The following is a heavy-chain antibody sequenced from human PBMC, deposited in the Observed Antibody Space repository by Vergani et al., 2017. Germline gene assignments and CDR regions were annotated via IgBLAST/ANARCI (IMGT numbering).Heavy chain of an antibody. CDR2: ISSSSSYI. V-gene: IGHV3-21*01. CDR3: ARDYTYYYDSSGYYFHDAFDI. Sequence: EVQLVESGGGLVKPGGSLRLSCAASGFTFSSYSMNWVRQAPGKGLEWVSSISSSSSYIYYADSVKGRFTLSRDNAKNSLYLQMNSLRAEDTAVYYCARDYTYYYDSSGYYFHDAFDIWGQGTMVTVSS. J-gene: IGHJ3*02. CDR1: GFTFSSYS. D-gene: IGHD3-22*01.